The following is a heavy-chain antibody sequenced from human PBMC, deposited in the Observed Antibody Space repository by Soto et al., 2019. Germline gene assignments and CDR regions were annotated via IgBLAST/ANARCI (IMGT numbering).Heavy chain of an antibody. Sequence: EVQLVESGGGLVKPGGSLRLSCAASGFTFSSYSMNWVRQAPGKGLEWVSSISSSGSYIYYADSVKGRFTTSRDNAKQSLYLQMNSLSAEDTAVYYYARVYPAFDIWGQGTMVTVSS. V-gene: IGHV3-21*01. CDR2: ISSSGSYI. CDR1: GFTFSSYS. CDR3: ARVYPAFDI. J-gene: IGHJ3*02. D-gene: IGHD2-2*02.